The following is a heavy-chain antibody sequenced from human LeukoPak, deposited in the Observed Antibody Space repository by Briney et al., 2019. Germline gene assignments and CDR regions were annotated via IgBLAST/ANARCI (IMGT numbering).Heavy chain of an antibody. J-gene: IGHJ4*02. CDR1: GFAFSSYS. Sequence: GGSLRLSCAASGFAFSSYSMNWVRQAPGKGLEWVSSISSSSSYIYYADSVKGRFTISRDNAKNSLYLQMNSLRAEDTAVYYCARAPFYDSSGYYSYWGQGTLVTVSS. V-gene: IGHV3-21*01. CDR3: ARAPFYDSSGYYSY. D-gene: IGHD3-22*01. CDR2: ISSSSSYI.